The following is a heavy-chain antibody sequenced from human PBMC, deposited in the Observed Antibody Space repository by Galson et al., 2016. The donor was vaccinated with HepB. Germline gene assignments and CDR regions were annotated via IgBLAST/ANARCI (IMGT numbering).Heavy chain of an antibody. Sequence: SETLSPTCTVSGDSISTSIYYWGWIRQPPGKGLECIGSIYYRQTSYHNPSLRRRVTISVDTSKNQFSLRLSSVTAAGSAVYYCASLQRLTIPFAPWGQGSLVTVSS. D-gene: IGHD5-24*01. CDR3: ASLQRLTIPFAP. CDR2: IYYRQTS. J-gene: IGHJ5*02. V-gene: IGHV4-39*01. CDR1: GDSISTSIYY.